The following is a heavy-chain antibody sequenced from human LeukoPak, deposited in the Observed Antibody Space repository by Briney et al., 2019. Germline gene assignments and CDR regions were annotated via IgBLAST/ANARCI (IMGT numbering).Heavy chain of an antibody. J-gene: IGHJ4*02. D-gene: IGHD3-3*01. CDR3: AKDRLDYDFWSGYPNL. CDR2: ISGSGGST. V-gene: IGHV3-23*01. CDR1: GFTFSSYA. Sequence: QPGGSLRLSCAASGFTFSSYAMSWVRQAPGKGLEWVSAISGSGGSTYYADSVKGRFTISRDNSKNTLYLQMNSLRAEDTAVYYCAKDRLDYDFWSGYPNLWGQGTLVTVSS.